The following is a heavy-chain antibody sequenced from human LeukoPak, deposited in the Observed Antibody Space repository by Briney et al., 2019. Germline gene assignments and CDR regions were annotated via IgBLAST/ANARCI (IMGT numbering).Heavy chain of an antibody. J-gene: IGHJ1*01. CDR1: EFVFSSHA. D-gene: IGHD2-2*01. V-gene: IGHV3-7*01. Sequence: PGGSLRLSCVASEFVFSSHAMIWVRQAPGKGLEWVANIQQHGSETYYGDSVKGRFTISRDNAKNSLYLQMNSLRAEDTAVYYCATYSSSNGREFQYWGQGTLVTVSS. CDR3: ATYSSSNGREFQY. CDR2: IQQHGSET.